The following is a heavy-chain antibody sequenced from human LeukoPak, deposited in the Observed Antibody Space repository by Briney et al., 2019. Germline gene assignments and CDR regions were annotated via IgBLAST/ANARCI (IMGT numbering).Heavy chain of an antibody. CDR2: ISSNGGST. CDR1: GFNFSSYA. J-gene: IGHJ3*02. V-gene: IGHV3-64*01. CDR3: ARDSSSWYGGGKDAFDI. Sequence: GGSLRLSCAASGFNFSSYAMHWVRQAPGKGLEYVSAISSNGGSTYYANSVKGRFTISRDNSKNTLYLQMGSLRAEDMAVYYCARDSSSWYGGGKDAFDIWGQGTMVTVSS. D-gene: IGHD6-13*01.